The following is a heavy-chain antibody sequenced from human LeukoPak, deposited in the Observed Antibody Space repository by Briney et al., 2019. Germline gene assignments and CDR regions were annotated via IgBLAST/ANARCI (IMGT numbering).Heavy chain of an antibody. CDR2: THYSGST. Sequence: TSDTLSLTCTVSGGSISSYYWSWIRQPPGKGLEWIGYTHYSGSTNYNPSLKSRVTISGDTSENRFSLRLSSVTAADTAVYYCARQLYSNYNYFDYWGQGALVTVSS. CDR3: ARQLYSNYNYFDY. CDR1: GGSISSYY. J-gene: IGHJ4*02. D-gene: IGHD4-11*01. V-gene: IGHV4-59*08.